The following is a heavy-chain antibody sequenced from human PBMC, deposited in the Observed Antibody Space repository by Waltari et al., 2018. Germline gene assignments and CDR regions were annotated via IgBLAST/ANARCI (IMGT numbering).Heavy chain of an antibody. J-gene: IGHJ4*02. Sequence: QVQLQESGPGLVKPSETLSLTCAVSGYSISSGYYWGWIRQPPGKGLEWFGSIYHSGSTYYNPSLSSRVTISVDTSKNPFSLTLSSVTAADTAVYYCARVSWELLFFDYWGQGTLVTVSS. V-gene: IGHV4-38-2*01. CDR2: IYHSGST. CDR3: ARVSWELLFFDY. D-gene: IGHD1-26*01. CDR1: GYSISSGYY.